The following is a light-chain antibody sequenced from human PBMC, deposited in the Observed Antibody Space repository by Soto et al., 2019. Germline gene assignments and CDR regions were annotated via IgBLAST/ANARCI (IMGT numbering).Light chain of an antibody. Sequence: QSVLTQPPSVSAAPGQKVTISRSGSSSNIGGNSVSWYQQLPGPAPKLLIYDDNKRPSGTPHRFSGSKSGTSATRGITGFQTGDEADYYCGSWDSSLSAYVFGTGTKVTVL. J-gene: IGLJ1*01. CDR2: DDN. V-gene: IGLV1-51*01. CDR1: SSNIGGNS. CDR3: GSWDSSLSAYV.